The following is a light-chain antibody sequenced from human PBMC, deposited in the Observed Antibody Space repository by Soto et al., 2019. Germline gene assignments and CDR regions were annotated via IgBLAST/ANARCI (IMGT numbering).Light chain of an antibody. CDR2: DAS. CDR1: QSISSW. V-gene: IGKV1-5*01. CDR3: QQYKSSLVT. J-gene: IGKJ1*01. Sequence: DIQMTQSPSTLSASVGDRVTISCRASQSISSWLAWYQQKPGKAPKLLIYDASSLESGVPSRFSGSGSGTEFTLTISRLQPDDFASYYCQQYKSSLVTFGQGTKVDIK.